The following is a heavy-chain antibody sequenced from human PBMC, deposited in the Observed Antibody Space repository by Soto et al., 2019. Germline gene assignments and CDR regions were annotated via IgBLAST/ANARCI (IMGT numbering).Heavy chain of an antibody. CDR2: IYHSGST. J-gene: IGHJ3*02. V-gene: IGHV4-30-2*01. Sequence: QLPLQESGSGLVKPSQTLSLTCAVSGGSISSGGYSWSWIRQPPGKGLEWIGYIYHSGSTYYNPSLRSRVSISVDRSKNQFSLNLGSVTAADTAVYYCASNLYYDSSGYYRSDAFDIWGQGTMVTVSS. D-gene: IGHD3-22*01. CDR1: GGSISSGGYS. CDR3: ASNLYYDSSGYYRSDAFDI.